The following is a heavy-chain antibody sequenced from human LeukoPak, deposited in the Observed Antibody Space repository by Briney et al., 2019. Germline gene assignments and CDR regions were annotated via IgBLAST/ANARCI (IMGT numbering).Heavy chain of an antibody. J-gene: IGHJ4*02. CDR1: GYSFTSYW. Sequence: GESLMISCKGSGYSFTSYWIGWVRQMPGKGLEWMGIIYPGDSDTRYSPSFQGQVTISADKSISTAYLQWSSLKASDTAMYYCARSPVVPAAIAYYFDYWGQGTLVTVSS. D-gene: IGHD2-2*01. CDR2: IYPGDSDT. V-gene: IGHV5-51*01. CDR3: ARSPVVPAAIAYYFDY.